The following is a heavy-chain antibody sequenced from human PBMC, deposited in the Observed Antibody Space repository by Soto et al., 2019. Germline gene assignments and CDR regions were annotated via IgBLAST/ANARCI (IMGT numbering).Heavy chain of an antibody. CDR1: GGTFSSYA. J-gene: IGHJ4*02. Sequence: ASVKVSCKASGGTFSSYAISWVRQAPGQGLEWMGGIIPNFGTANYAQKFQGRVTITADKSTSTAYMELSSLRSEDTAVYYCARDRGGLRAFDYWGQGTLVTVSS. D-gene: IGHD3-10*01. CDR2: IIPNFGTA. V-gene: IGHV1-69*06. CDR3: ARDRGGLRAFDY.